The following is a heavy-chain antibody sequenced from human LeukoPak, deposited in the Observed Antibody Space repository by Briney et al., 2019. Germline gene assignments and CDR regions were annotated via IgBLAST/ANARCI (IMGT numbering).Heavy chain of an antibody. Sequence: ETLSLTCSVSAYSISEGFLWGWIRPPPGKGLEWIASIYHSGTTYYNPSLRSRVTASVDTSKNQFSLRLSSATAADTAVYYCTRLSHVAGATKVSWFDPWGQGTLVTVSS. CDR2: IYHSGTT. CDR3: TRLSHVAGATKVSWFDP. J-gene: IGHJ5*02. D-gene: IGHD1-26*01. V-gene: IGHV4-38-2*02. CDR1: AYSISEGFL.